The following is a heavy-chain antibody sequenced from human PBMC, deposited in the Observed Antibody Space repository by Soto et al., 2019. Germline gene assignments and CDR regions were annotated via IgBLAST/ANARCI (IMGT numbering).Heavy chain of an antibody. CDR1: GGSLGSYY. CDR3: ARGLDCTNGVCYPYYYYGMDV. D-gene: IGHD2-8*01. V-gene: IGHV4-59*01. J-gene: IGHJ6*02. Sequence: PSETLSLTCTVSGGSLGSYYWSWIRQPPGKGLEWIGYVFYTGRANYNASLKSRVSISLDTSNYQFSLKLSSVTAADTAVYYCARGLDCTNGVCYPYYYYGMDVWGQGTTVTVSS. CDR2: VFYTGRA.